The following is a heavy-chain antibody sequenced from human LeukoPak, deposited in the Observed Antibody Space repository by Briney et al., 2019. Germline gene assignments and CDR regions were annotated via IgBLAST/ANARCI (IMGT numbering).Heavy chain of an antibody. Sequence: SETLSLTCTVSGGSISSYYWSWIRQPAGKGLDWIGRIHISGSTNYNPSLKSRVTISVDTSKNQFSLKLSSVTAADTAVYYCASAYGGSFYFGFWGQGTLVTVSS. CDR1: GGSISSYY. D-gene: IGHD1-26*01. CDR2: IHISGST. CDR3: ASAYGGSFYFGF. V-gene: IGHV4-4*07. J-gene: IGHJ4*02.